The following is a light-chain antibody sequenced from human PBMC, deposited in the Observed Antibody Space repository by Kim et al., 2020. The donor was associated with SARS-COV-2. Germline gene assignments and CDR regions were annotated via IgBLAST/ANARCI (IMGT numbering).Light chain of an antibody. CDR1: NIGSKS. J-gene: IGLJ3*02. CDR2: YDS. Sequence: SYELTQPPSMSVAPGKTARITCGGNNIGSKSVHWYQQKPGQAPVLVIYYDSDRPSGIPERFSGSNSGNTATLTISRVEAGDEADYYCQVWDSSSDPWVFGGGTQLTVL. CDR3: QVWDSSSDPWV. V-gene: IGLV3-21*04.